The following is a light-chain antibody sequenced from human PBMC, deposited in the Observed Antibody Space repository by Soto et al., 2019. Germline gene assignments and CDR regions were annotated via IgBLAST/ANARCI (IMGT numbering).Light chain of an antibody. CDR1: SSDVGAYNY. J-gene: IGLJ1*01. CDR2: DVS. CDR3: SSYTTSSTYV. Sequence: QSALTQPASVSGSPGQSITISCSGTSSDVGAYNYVSWYQQHPGKAPKLMIYDVSNRPSGVSNRFSGSKSGNTASLTISGLQPEDEADYYCSSYTTSSTYVFGSGTKVTVL. V-gene: IGLV2-14*01.